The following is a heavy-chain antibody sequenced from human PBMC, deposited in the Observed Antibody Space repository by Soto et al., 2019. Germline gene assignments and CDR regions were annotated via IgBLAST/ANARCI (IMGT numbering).Heavy chain of an antibody. D-gene: IGHD2-2*01. CDR2: ISSNGGST. CDR1: GFTFSSYA. CDR3: AREGYCSSTSCYSFDY. J-gene: IGHJ4*02. Sequence: EVQLVESGGGLVQPGGSLRLSCAASGFTFSSYAMHWVRQAPGKGLEYVSAISSNGGSTYYANSVKGRFTISRDNSKNARYLQMGSLRAEGMAVYYGAREGYCSSTSCYSFDYWGQGTLVTVSS. V-gene: IGHV3-64*01.